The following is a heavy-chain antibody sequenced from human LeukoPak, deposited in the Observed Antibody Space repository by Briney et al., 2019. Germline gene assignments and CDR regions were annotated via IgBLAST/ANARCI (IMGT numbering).Heavy chain of an antibody. J-gene: IGHJ3*02. Sequence: ASVKVSRKASGYTFTGYYMHWVRQAPGQGLEWMGWINPNSGGTNYAQKFQGRVTMTRDTSISTAYMELSRLRSDDTAVYYCARDGGYGGNSKMAFDIWGQGTMVTVSS. V-gene: IGHV1-2*02. D-gene: IGHD4-23*01. CDR3: ARDGGYGGNSKMAFDI. CDR1: GYTFTGYY. CDR2: INPNSGGT.